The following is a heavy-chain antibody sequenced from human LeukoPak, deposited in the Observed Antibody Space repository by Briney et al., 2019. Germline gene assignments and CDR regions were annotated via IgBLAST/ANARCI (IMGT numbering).Heavy chain of an antibody. J-gene: IGHJ4*02. Sequence: SETLSLTCAVYGGSFSGYYWSWIRQPPGKGLEWIGEINHSGSTNYNPSLKSRVTISVDTSKNQFSLKLSSVTAADTAVYYCAGSFWSGYYSFDYWGQGTLVTVSS. V-gene: IGHV4-34*01. CDR1: GGSFSGYY. D-gene: IGHD3-3*01. CDR2: INHSGST. CDR3: AGSFWSGYYSFDY.